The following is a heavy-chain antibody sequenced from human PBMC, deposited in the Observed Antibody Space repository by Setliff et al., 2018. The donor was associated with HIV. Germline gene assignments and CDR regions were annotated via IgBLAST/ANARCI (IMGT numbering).Heavy chain of an antibody. D-gene: IGHD1-26*01. J-gene: IGHJ4*02. V-gene: IGHV3-74*01. CDR2: IQNDGSAT. CDR1: GFSFSDYW. Sequence: GESLKISCKVSGFSFSDYWMHWVRRVPGKGLVWVSRIQNDGSATWYADSGKGRFTISRDNARNTLYLQMNSLRADDTGVYYCAREGSDHGTYYFDYWGQGTQVTVSS. CDR3: AREGSDHGTYYFDY.